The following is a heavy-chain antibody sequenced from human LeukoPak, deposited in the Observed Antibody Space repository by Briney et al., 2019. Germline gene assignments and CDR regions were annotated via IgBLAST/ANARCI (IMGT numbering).Heavy chain of an antibody. V-gene: IGHV1-24*01. Sequence: GASVKVSCKVSGYTLTELSMHWVRQAPGKGLEWMGGFDPEDSKTVYAQKFQGRVTMTEDTSTDTAYMELSSLRSEDTAVYYCASLPGDCCSGGSCYPYYGMDVWGQGTTVTVSS. CDR1: GYTLTELS. CDR3: ASLPGDCCSGGSCYPYYGMDV. J-gene: IGHJ6*02. CDR2: FDPEDSKT. D-gene: IGHD2-15*01.